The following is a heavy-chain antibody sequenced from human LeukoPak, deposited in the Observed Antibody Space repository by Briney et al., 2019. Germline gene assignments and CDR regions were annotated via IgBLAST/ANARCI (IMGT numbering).Heavy chain of an antibody. J-gene: IGHJ4*02. D-gene: IGHD3-9*01. Sequence: GGSLRLSCAASGFTFSSCELSWVRQAPTKGLEWISNIRTTAEGAKYAYYADSVKGRVTISRDDGKNTLYLHMNSLRDDDTAVYYCATDQRYAFDYWGQGILVTASS. CDR3: ATDQRYAFDY. CDR2: IRTTAEGAKYA. V-gene: IGHV3-48*03. CDR1: GFTFSSCE.